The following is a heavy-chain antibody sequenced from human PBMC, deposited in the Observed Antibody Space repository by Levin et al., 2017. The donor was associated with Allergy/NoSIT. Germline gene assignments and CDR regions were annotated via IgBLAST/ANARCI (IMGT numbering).Heavy chain of an antibody. CDR1: GFTFDDYG. D-gene: IGHD6-19*01. Sequence: PGGSLRLSCAASGFTFDDYGMSWVRQAPGKGLEWVSGINWNGGSTGYADSVKGRFTISRDNAKNSLYLQMNSLRAEDTALYHCARAGYSSGNGYYYYGMDVWGQGTTVTVSS. CDR3: ARAGYSSGNGYYYYGMDV. J-gene: IGHJ6*02. V-gene: IGHV3-20*01. CDR2: INWNGGST.